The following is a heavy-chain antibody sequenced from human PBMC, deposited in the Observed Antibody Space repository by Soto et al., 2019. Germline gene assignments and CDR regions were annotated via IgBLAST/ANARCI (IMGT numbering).Heavy chain of an antibody. J-gene: IGHJ4*02. V-gene: IGHV1-18*01. D-gene: IGHD3-9*01. CDR2: ISAYNGNT. CDR3: ARGPSSLYYDILTGYSYY. Sequence: GASVKVSCKASGYTFTSYGISWVRQAPGQGLEWMGWISAYNGNTNYAQKLQGRVTMTTDTSTSTACMELRSLRSDDTAVYYCARGPSSLYYDILTGYSYYWGQGTLVTVSS. CDR1: GYTFTSYG.